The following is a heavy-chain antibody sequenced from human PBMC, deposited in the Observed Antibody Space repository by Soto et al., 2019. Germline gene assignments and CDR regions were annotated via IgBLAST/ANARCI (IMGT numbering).Heavy chain of an antibody. V-gene: IGHV3-23*01. J-gene: IGHJ6*02. Sequence: LRLSCAASGFTFSSYAMSWVRQAPGKGLEWASAISGSGGSTYYADSVKGRFTISRDNSKNTLYLQMNSLRAEDTAVYYCGRPGAARPSYYYYYGMDVWGQGTTVTVSS. CDR3: GRPGAARPSYYYYYGMDV. CDR1: GFTFSSYA. CDR2: ISGSGGST. D-gene: IGHD6-6*01.